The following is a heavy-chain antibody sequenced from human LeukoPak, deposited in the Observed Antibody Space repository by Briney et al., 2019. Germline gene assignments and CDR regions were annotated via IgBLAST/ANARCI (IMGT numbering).Heavy chain of an antibody. V-gene: IGHV1-69*05. CDR3: AREALNPSYYDFWSGYPFDY. Sequence: SVKVPCKASGGTFSSYAISWVRQAPGQGLEWMGRIIPNFGTANYAQKFQGRVTITTDESTSTAYMELSSLRSEDTAVYYCAREALNPSYYDFWSGYPFDYWGQGTLVTVSS. J-gene: IGHJ4*02. CDR1: GGTFSSYA. CDR2: IIPNFGTA. D-gene: IGHD3-3*01.